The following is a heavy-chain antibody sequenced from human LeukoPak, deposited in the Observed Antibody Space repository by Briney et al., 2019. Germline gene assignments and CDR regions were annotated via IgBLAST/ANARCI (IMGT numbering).Heavy chain of an antibody. CDR1: GFTFSSYA. D-gene: IGHD2-2*01. J-gene: IGHJ4*02. CDR3: AKDQKWGPAGYYFAA. V-gene: IGHV3-23*01. Sequence: GGSLRPSCAASGFTFSSYAMSWVRQAPGRGLEWVSGISGSGSITLYADSVKGRFAISRDNSKSTVFMHMNSLRVEDTAIYYCAKDQKWGPAGYYFAACGQPTLVTVSS. CDR2: ISGSGSIT.